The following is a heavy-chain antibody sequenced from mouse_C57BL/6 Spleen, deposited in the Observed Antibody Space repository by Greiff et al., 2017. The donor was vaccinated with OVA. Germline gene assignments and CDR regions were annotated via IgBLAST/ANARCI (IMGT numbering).Heavy chain of an antibody. V-gene: IGHV1-9*01. CDR3: ARITTVVEGSYFDD. CDR1: GYTFTGYW. J-gene: IGHJ2*01. D-gene: IGHD1-1*01. Sequence: VQLQQSGAELMKPGASVKLSCKASGYTFTGYWIEWVKQRPGHGLEWIGEILPGSGSTNYNEQIKGKAQFTAEQSSKTAYMQLSSLTTEDSAIYYSARITTVVEGSYFDDWGQGTTLTVSS. CDR2: ILPGSGST.